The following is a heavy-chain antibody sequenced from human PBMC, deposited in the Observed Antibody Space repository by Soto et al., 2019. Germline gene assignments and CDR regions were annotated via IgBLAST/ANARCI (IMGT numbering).Heavy chain of an antibody. CDR3: ARDGRRLQLLDY. CDR2: IWYDGSNK. Sequence: GGSLRLSCAASGFTFSSYGMHWVRQAPGKGLEWVAVIWYDGSNKYYADSVKGLFTISRDNSKNTLYLQMNSLRAEETAVYYCARDGRRLQLLDYWGQGTLVTVSS. D-gene: IGHD1-1*01. V-gene: IGHV3-33*01. CDR1: GFTFSSYG. J-gene: IGHJ4*02.